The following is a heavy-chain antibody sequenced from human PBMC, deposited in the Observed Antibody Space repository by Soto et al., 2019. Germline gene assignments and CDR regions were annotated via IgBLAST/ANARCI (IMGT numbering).Heavy chain of an antibody. CDR1: GGSISSYY. CDR2: IGGSGISA. Sequence: ETLSLTCTVSGGSISSYYWSWIRQPPGKGLEWVSSIGGSGISAYYVDSVKGRFTISRDNSRNTLYLQMNSLRAEDTAVYYCARGNYGVPWGQGTTVTVSS. V-gene: IGHV3-23*01. J-gene: IGHJ6*02. D-gene: IGHD1-7*01. CDR3: ARGNYGVP.